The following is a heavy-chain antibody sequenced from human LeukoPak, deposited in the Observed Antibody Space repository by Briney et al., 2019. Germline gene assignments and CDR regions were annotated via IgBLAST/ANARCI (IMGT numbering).Heavy chain of an antibody. CDR3: ARHGERYYGSGSYYNRRFDV. D-gene: IGHD3-10*01. Sequence: SETLSLTCTVSSGSLSNYWWSWIRQSPGKGLEWIGYIYYTGNSNYDPSLRSRVTISLDTSKSQFSLKVTSVTAADTAVYYCARHGERYYGSGSYYNRRFDVWGRGTMVTVSS. CDR2: IYYTGNS. V-gene: IGHV4-59*08. CDR1: SGSLSNYW. J-gene: IGHJ5*02.